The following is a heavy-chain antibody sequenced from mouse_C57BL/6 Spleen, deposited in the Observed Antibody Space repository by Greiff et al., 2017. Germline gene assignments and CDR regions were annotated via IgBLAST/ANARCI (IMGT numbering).Heavy chain of an antibody. Sequence: VKLMESGPGLVAPSQSLSITCTVSGFSLTSYAISWVRQPPGKGLEWLGVLWTGGGTNYNSALKSRLSISKDNSKSQVFLKMNSLQTDDTARYYCARDYYGSSYYAMDYWGQGTSVTVSS. CDR3: ARDYYGSSYYAMDY. V-gene: IGHV2-9-1*01. CDR2: LWTGGGT. D-gene: IGHD1-1*01. J-gene: IGHJ4*01. CDR1: GFSLTSYA.